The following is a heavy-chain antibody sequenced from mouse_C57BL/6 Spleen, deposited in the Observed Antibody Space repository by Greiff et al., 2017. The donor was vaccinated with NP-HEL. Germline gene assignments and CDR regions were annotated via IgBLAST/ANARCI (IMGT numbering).Heavy chain of an antibody. Sequence: VQLQQSGAELVKPGASVKLSCKASGYTFTSYWMHWVKQRPGRGLEWIGRIDPNSGGTKYNEKFKSKATLTVDKPSSTAYMQLSSLTSEDSAVYCCARVYGSRNYAMDYWGQGTSVTVSS. CDR3: ARVYGSRNYAMDY. CDR2: IDPNSGGT. CDR1: GYTFTSYW. V-gene: IGHV1-72*01. D-gene: IGHD1-1*01. J-gene: IGHJ4*01.